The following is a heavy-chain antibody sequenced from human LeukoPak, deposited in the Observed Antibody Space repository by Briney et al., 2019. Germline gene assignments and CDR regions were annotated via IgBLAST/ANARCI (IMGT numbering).Heavy chain of an antibody. CDR1: GFSISSSA. CDR3: AKDLAHYDFWSGSWFDP. J-gene: IGHJ5*02. Sequence: GGSLRLSCVASGFSISSSALNWVRQAPGKGLEWVSSISGSGTSTYYADSVKGRLTISRDNPKNTLYLQMNSLRAEDTAVYYCAKDLAHYDFWSGSWFDPWGQGTLVTVSS. CDR2: ISGSGTST. D-gene: IGHD3-3*01. V-gene: IGHV3-23*01.